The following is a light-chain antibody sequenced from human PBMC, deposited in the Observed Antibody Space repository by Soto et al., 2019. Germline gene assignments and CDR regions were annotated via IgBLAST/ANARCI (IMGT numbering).Light chain of an antibody. Sequence: QSALTQPRSVSGSPGQAVTISCTGTNSDVGDYNFVSWYQHHPGKAPKLLMFDVTKRPSGVPDRFSGSKSGNTASLTISGLQAEDEADYYCCSYAGSFPQFGGGTKRTVL. J-gene: IGLJ3*02. CDR2: DVT. V-gene: IGLV2-11*01. CDR1: NSDVGDYNF. CDR3: CSYAGSFPQ.